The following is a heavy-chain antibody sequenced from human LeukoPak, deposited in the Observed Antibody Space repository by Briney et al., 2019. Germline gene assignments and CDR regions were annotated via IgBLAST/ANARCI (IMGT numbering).Heavy chain of an antibody. V-gene: IGHV3-21*01. Sequence: PGGSLRLSCAASGFTFSSYSMNWVRQAPGKGLEWVSSISSSSSYIYYADSVKGGFTISRDNAKNSLYLQMNSLSAEDTAVYYCARDRAKRGIAVAGTSFDYWGQGTLVTVSS. J-gene: IGHJ4*02. CDR3: ARDRAKRGIAVAGTSFDY. CDR2: ISSSSSYI. D-gene: IGHD6-19*01. CDR1: GFTFSSYS.